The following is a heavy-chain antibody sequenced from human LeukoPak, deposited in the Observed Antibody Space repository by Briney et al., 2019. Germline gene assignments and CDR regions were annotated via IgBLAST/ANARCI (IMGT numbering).Heavy chain of an antibody. D-gene: IGHD4-17*01. CDR1: GGSISSGGYY. Sequence: SETLSLTCTVSGGSISSGGYYWSWIRQHPGKGLEWIGYIYYRGSTYYNPSLKSRVTISVDTSKNQFSLKLSSVTAADTAVYYCARDGIFETTDDYGDYRQYAFDIWGQGTMVTVSS. J-gene: IGHJ3*02. CDR3: ARDGIFETTDDYGDYRQYAFDI. V-gene: IGHV4-31*03. CDR2: IYYRGST.